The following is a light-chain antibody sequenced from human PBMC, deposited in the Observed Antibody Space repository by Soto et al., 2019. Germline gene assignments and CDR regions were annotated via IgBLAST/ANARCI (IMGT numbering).Light chain of an antibody. V-gene: IGKV3-20*01. CDR3: QQYGSSPPIT. CDR2: DAS. J-gene: IGKJ5*01. CDR1: QSVGSY. Sequence: PGERATLSCRASQSVGSYLAWYQQKPGQAPRLLIYDASNRATGIPARFSGSGSGTDFTLTISRLEPEDFAVYYCQQYGSSPPITFGQGTRLEIK.